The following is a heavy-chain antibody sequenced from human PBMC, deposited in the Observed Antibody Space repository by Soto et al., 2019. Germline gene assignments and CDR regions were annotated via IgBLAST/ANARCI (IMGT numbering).Heavy chain of an antibody. V-gene: IGHV4-39*01. D-gene: IGHD2-8*01. CDR2: VYYRGRS. CDR3: VSQRTSVLTQAYFDY. Sequence: PSETLYLTCTVSGGSVSNSNYCWGWIRQSPGKGLEWIGSVYYRGRSYSKSSVKSRVTISVDTSKNQFSLNLNSVTASDTAVYYCVSQRTSVLTQAYFDYWGPGALVTVSS. J-gene: IGHJ4*02. CDR1: GGSVSNSNYC.